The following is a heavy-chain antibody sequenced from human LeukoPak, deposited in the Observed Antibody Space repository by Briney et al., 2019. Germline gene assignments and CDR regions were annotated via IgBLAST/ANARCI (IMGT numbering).Heavy chain of an antibody. CDR3: AKSPSGRSRISRFDY. V-gene: IGHV3-30*18. J-gene: IGHJ4*02. CDR2: ISYDGSNK. CDR1: GFTFSSYG. D-gene: IGHD1-26*01. Sequence: GGSLRLSCAASGFTFSSYGMHWVRQAPGKGLEWVAVISYDGSNKYHADSVNGRFTISRDNSKNTLSLQMNSLRAEDTAVYYCAKSPSGRSRISRFDYWGQGILVTVSS.